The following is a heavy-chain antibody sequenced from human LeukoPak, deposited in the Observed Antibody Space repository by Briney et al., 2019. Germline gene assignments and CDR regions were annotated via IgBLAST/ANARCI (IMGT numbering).Heavy chain of an antibody. J-gene: IGHJ4*02. V-gene: IGHV3-73*01. CDR3: TRDGYNSAFDF. CDR2: IRSKANSYAT. CDR1: GFTFSGSA. Sequence: GGSLRLSCAASGFTFSGSAMHWVRQAPGKGLEWLGRIRSKANSYATVYAASVKGRFTISRDDSKNAAYLQMSSLKTEDTAVYYCTRDGYNSAFDFWRQGTLVSVSS. D-gene: IGHD5-24*01.